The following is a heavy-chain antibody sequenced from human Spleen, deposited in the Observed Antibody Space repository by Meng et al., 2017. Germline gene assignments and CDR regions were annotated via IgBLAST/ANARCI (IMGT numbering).Heavy chain of an antibody. Sequence: GESLKISCAASGFSFRSYWMHWVRQAPGEGLVWVAGINDDGRDTNYADSVQGRFTISRDNANSTLYLQMNSLRAEDTAVYYCARVASGLVLSGWSGWFDPWGQGTLVTVSS. CDR1: GFSFRSYW. CDR3: ARVASGLVLSGWSGWFDP. J-gene: IGHJ5*02. V-gene: IGHV3-74*01. CDR2: INDDGRDT. D-gene: IGHD6-19*01.